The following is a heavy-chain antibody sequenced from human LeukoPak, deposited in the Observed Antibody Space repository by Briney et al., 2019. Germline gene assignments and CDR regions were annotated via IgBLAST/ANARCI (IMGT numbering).Heavy chain of an antibody. J-gene: IGHJ4*02. D-gene: IGHD4-23*01. CDR2: ISGSGSNT. V-gene: IGHV3-23*01. CDR1: GFTFSNYG. CDR3: AKAYGGNGGVRWDY. Sequence: GGSLRLSCSASGFTFSNYGMSWVRQAPGKGLEWGSAISGSGSNTYYADSVKVRFTISRDNSKKTLYLQMNILKRGARAVYYCAKAYGGNGGVRWDYWGQGTLVTVSS.